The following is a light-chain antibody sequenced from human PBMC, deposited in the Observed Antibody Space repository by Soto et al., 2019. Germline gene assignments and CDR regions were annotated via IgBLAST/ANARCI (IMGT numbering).Light chain of an antibody. V-gene: IGLV1-44*01. J-gene: IGLJ1*01. CDR1: SSNIGANS. CDR2: SHS. Sequence: QSVLTQLPSASGTPGQRVAFSCSGSSSNIGANSVNWYQHLPGTAPKLLMYSHSQRPSGVPDRFSASKSGTSASLAISGLQSDYEGDYYCAARDDTMNAYVFGTGTKVTVL. CDR3: AARDDTMNAYV.